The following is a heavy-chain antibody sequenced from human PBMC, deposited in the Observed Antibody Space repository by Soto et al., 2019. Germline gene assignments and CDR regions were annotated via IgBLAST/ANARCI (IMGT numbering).Heavy chain of an antibody. Sequence: QVQLVESGGGLVKPGGSLRLSCAASGFTFSDYYMSWIRQAPGKGLEWVSYINSNSSYTNYADSVKGRFTISRDNAKNSLYLQMNSLRAEDTAVYYCARIITAAGGRRYFDLWGRGTLVTVSS. CDR2: INSNSSYT. J-gene: IGHJ2*01. CDR1: GFTFSDYY. D-gene: IGHD6-13*01. V-gene: IGHV3-11*05. CDR3: ARIITAAGGRRYFDL.